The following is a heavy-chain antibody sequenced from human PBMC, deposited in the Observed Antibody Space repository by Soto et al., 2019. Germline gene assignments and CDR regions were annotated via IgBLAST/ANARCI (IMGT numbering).Heavy chain of an antibody. Sequence: GGSLRLSCAASGFTFSSYAMSWVRQAPGKGLEWVSAISGSGGSTYYADSVKGRFTISRDNSKNTLYLQMNSLRAEDTAVYYCAKIYDFWSGYPETFDCWGQGTLVTVSS. CDR3: AKIYDFWSGYPETFDC. D-gene: IGHD3-3*01. J-gene: IGHJ4*02. V-gene: IGHV3-23*01. CDR1: GFTFSSYA. CDR2: ISGSGGST.